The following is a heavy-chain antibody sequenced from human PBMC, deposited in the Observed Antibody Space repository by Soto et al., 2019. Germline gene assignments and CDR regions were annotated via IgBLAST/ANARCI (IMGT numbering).Heavy chain of an antibody. Sequence: SLRLSCAASGLFFEDYAMHWVRQAPGKGLEWVSGISWNSGNIGYADSAKGRFTISRDNAKNSLYLQMNSPRTEDTAFYFCAKDMRSSRGGSYAAELWGKRNLVNVSA. J-gene: IGHJ4*02. V-gene: IGHV3-9*01. CDR3: AKDMRSSRGGSYAAEL. CDR2: ISWNSGNI. CDR1: GLFFEDYA. D-gene: IGHD3-10*01.